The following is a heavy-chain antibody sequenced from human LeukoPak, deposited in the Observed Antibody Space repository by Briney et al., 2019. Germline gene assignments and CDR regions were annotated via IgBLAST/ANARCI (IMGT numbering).Heavy chain of an antibody. D-gene: IGHD3-3*01. CDR1: GFTFSSYW. J-gene: IGHJ5*02. Sequence: GGSLRLSCAASGFTFSSYWMSWVRQAPGKGLEWVANIKQDGSEKYYVDSVKGRFTISRDNAKNSLYLQMNSLRAEDTAVYYCASEGLITISGVAPFDPWGQGTLVTVSS. V-gene: IGHV3-7*01. CDR3: ASEGLITISGVAPFDP. CDR2: IKQDGSEK.